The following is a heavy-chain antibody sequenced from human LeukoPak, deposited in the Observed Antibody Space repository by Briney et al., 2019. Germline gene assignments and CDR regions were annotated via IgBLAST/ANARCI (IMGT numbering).Heavy chain of an antibody. D-gene: IGHD1-1*01. V-gene: IGHV7-4-1*02. Sequence: ASVKVSCKASGYTFTNFAMNWVRQAPGQGLEWMGWINTNAGNPTYAQGFTGRFVFSLDTSVSTAYLQITSLKAEDTAVYYCARGDWRIDYWGQGTLVTVSS. CDR2: INTNAGNP. CDR3: ARGDWRIDY. J-gene: IGHJ4*02. CDR1: GYTFTNFA.